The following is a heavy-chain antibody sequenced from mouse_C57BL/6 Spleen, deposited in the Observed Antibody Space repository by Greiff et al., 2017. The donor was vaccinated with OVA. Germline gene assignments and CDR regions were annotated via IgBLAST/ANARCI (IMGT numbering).Heavy chain of an antibody. CDR3: ARQYDYDEDYYAMDY. V-gene: IGHV2-6-1*01. CDR1: GFSLTSYG. J-gene: IGHJ4*01. D-gene: IGHD2-4*01. Sequence: QVQLKESGPGLVAPSQSLSITCTVSGFSLTSYGVHWVRQPPGKGLEWLVVIWSDGSTTSNSALKSRLSISKDNSKSQVFLKMNSLQTYDTAMYYCARQYDYDEDYYAMDYWGQGTSVTVSS. CDR2: IWSDGST.